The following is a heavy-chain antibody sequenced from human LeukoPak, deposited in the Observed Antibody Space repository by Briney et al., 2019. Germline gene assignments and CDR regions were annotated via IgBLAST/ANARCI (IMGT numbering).Heavy chain of an antibody. V-gene: IGHV4-34*01. J-gene: IGHJ4*02. CDR3: ARAFYCSSTSCYTPEFDY. CDR1: GGSFSGYY. D-gene: IGHD2-2*02. CDR2: INHSGST. Sequence: SETLSLTCAVYGGSFSGYYWSWIRQPPGKGLEWIGEINHSGSTNYNPSLKSRVTISVDTSKNLFSLKLSSVTAADTAVYYCARAFYCSSTSCYTPEFDYWGQGTLVTVSS.